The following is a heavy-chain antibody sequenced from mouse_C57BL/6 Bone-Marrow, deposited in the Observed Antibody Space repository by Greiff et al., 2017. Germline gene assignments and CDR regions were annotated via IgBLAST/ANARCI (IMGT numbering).Heavy chain of an antibody. V-gene: IGHV1-69*01. J-gene: IGHJ2*01. Sequence: QVQLQQPGAELVMPGASVKLSCKASGYTFTSYWMHWVKQRPGQGLEWIGEIDPSDSYTNYNQKFKGKSTLTVDKSSSTAYMQLSSLTSEDSAVYYCAREDTTVVAAYYFDYGGQGTTLTVSS. CDR3: AREDTTVVAAYYFDY. D-gene: IGHD1-1*01. CDR1: GYTFTSYW. CDR2: IDPSDSYT.